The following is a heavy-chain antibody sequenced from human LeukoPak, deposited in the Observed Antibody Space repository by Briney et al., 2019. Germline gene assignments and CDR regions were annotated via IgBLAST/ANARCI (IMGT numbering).Heavy chain of an antibody. V-gene: IGHV3-33*01. D-gene: IGHD3-10*01. Sequence: PGRSLRLSCAESGFTFNNYGIHWVRQAPGKGLEWVAIIWSDGSNKYYVDSVKGRFTISRDNSKSMVYLQMNSLRVEDTAVYYCARALFAGAFFGMDVWGQGTTVTVSS. CDR1: GFTFNNYG. J-gene: IGHJ6*02. CDR3: ARALFAGAFFGMDV. CDR2: IWSDGSNK.